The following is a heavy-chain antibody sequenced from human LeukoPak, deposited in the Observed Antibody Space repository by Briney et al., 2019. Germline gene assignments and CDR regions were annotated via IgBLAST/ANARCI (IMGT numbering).Heavy chain of an antibody. CDR2: ISYDGSNK. V-gene: IGHV3-30*18. D-gene: IGHD4-17*01. Sequence: GGSLRLSCAASGFTFSSYEMNWVRQAPGKGLEWVAVISYDGSNKYYADSVKGRFTISRDNSKNTLYLQMNSLRAEDTAVYYCAKDLSYGGFDYWGQGTLVTVSS. J-gene: IGHJ4*02. CDR3: AKDLSYGGFDY. CDR1: GFTFSSYE.